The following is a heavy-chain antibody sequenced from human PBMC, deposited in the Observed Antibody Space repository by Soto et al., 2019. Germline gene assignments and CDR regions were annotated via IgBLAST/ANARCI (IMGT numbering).Heavy chain of an antibody. V-gene: IGHV3-48*03. CDR3: ARDRAAGGY. J-gene: IGHJ4*02. Sequence: GGSLRLSCAASGFSFSTYEMNWVRQAPGKGLEWVAYISSGSDTIHYADSVRGRFTVSRDNAKNSLYLQMNSLRVEDTALYYCARDRAAGGYWGQGTLVTAPQ. CDR2: ISSGSDTI. CDR1: GFSFSTYE. D-gene: IGHD6-13*01.